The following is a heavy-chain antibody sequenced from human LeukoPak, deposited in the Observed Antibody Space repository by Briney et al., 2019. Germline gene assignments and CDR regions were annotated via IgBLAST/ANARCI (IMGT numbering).Heavy chain of an antibody. CDR3: ARSYYDFWSGSAIDY. D-gene: IGHD3-3*01. V-gene: IGHV5-51*01. CDR1: GYSFTSYW. J-gene: IGHJ4*02. Sequence: GESLKISCKGSGYSFTSYWIGWVRQLPGKGLEWMGIIYPGDSDTRYSPSFQGQVTISADKSISTAYLQWSSLKASDTAMYYCARSYYDFWSGSAIDYWGQGTLVTVSS. CDR2: IYPGDSDT.